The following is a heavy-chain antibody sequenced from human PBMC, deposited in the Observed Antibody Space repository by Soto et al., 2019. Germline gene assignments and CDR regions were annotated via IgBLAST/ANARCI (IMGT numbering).Heavy chain of an antibody. D-gene: IGHD5-12*01. Sequence: PSETLSLTCAVYGGSFSGYYWSWIRQPPGKGLERIGEINHSGSTNYNPSLKSRVTISVDTSKNQFSLKLSSVTAADTAVYYCARGGDESGYDGIPINYYYYYGMDVWGQGTTVTVSS. J-gene: IGHJ6*02. CDR2: INHSGST. CDR1: GGSFSGYY. V-gene: IGHV4-34*01. CDR3: ARGGDESGYDGIPINYYYYYGMDV.